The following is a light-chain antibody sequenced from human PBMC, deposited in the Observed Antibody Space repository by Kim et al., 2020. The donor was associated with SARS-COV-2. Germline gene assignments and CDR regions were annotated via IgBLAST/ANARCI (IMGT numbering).Light chain of an antibody. J-gene: IGKJ5*01. CDR3: QQRSNWLT. V-gene: IGKV3-11*01. Sequence: PGERATLSCRASQSVSSYLAWYQQKPGQAPRLLIYDASNRATGIPARFSGSGSGTDFTLTISSLEPEDFAVYYCQQRSNWLTFGQGTRLEIK. CDR2: DAS. CDR1: QSVSSY.